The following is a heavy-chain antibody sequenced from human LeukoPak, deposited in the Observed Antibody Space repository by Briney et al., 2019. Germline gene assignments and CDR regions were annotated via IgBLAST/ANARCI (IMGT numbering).Heavy chain of an antibody. CDR3: AREMMTTVTLDY. Sequence: GGSLRLSCAASGFTFSSYSMKWVRQAPGKGVEWVSSISSSSSYIYYADSVKGRFTISRDNAKNSLYLRMNSLRAEDTAVYYCAREMMTTVTLDYWGQGTLVTVSS. CDR1: GFTFSSYS. V-gene: IGHV3-21*01. CDR2: ISSSSSYI. D-gene: IGHD4-17*01. J-gene: IGHJ4*02.